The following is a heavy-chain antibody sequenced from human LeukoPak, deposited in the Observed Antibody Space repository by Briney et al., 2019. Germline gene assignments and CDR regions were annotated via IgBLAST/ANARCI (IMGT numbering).Heavy chain of an antibody. CDR2: ITISGHTK. Sequence: GGSLRLSCAASGFYLHTYEMNSVRQAPGKGLEWIADITISGHTKNYADSVKGRFTIYRDSARTSLYLQMNSLRVEDTGVYFCARGDPHADLWGQGTLVTVSS. CDR1: GFYLHTYE. CDR3: ARGDPHADL. J-gene: IGHJ5*02. V-gene: IGHV3-48*03.